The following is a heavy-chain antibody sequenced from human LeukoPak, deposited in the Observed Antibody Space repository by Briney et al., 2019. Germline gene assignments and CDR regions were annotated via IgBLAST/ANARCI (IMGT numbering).Heavy chain of an antibody. Sequence: SETLSLTCTVSGGSISSYYWSWIRQPPGKGLEWIGYIYYSGSTNYNPSLKSRVTISVDTSKNQFSLKLSSVTAADTAVYYCPRGVWSSWYPDYYYYCMDVWGKGTTVTVSS. CDR1: GGSISSYY. D-gene: IGHD6-13*01. J-gene: IGHJ6*03. CDR3: PRGVWSSWYPDYYYYCMDV. V-gene: IGHV4-59*01. CDR2: IYYSGST.